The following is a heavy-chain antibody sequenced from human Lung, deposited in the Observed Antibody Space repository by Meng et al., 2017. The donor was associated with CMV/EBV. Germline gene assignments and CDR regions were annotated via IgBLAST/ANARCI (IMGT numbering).Heavy chain of an antibody. J-gene: IGHJ6*02. CDR3: AKDRVYSSRYSGMDV. Sequence: SCVASGFTFSSYGMHWVRQAPGKGLEWVAYIRYDGSNEYYVDSVKGRFTISRDNSKNTLYLQMSSLRAEDTAVYYCAKDRVYSSRYSGMDVWGQETXVTVSS. D-gene: IGHD5-12*01. V-gene: IGHV3-30*02. CDR2: IRYDGSNE. CDR1: GFTFSSYG.